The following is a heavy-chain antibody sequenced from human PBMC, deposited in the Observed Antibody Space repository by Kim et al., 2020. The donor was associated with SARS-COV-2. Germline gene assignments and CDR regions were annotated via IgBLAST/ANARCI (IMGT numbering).Heavy chain of an antibody. CDR1: GGSISSGGYY. V-gene: IGHV4-31*03. Sequence: SETLSLTCTVSGGSISSGGYYWSWIRQHPGKGLEWIGYIYYSGSTYYNPSLKSRVTISVDTSKNQFSLKLSSVTAADTAVYYCARETTRDYGDYPGYYGMDVWGQRTTVTVS. D-gene: IGHD4-17*01. CDR3: ARETTRDYGDYPGYYGMDV. CDR2: IYYSGST. J-gene: IGHJ6*02.